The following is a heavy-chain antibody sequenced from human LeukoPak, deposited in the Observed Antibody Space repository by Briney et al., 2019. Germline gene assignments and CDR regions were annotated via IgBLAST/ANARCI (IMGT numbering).Heavy chain of an antibody. CDR2: ILYDGSNE. J-gene: IGHJ4*02. Sequence: GRSLRLSCAASGFTFSNYGMHWVRQAPGKGLEWVAAILYDGSNENYADSVRGRFTISRDNSKNTVYLQMNSLRTEDTAVYYCAKSPEYFWGQGTLVTVSS. D-gene: IGHD2/OR15-2a*01. CDR3: AKSPEYF. V-gene: IGHV3-30*18. CDR1: GFTFSNYG.